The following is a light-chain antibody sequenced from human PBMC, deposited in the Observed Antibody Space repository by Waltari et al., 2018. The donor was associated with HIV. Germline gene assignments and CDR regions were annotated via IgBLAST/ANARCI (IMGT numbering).Light chain of an antibody. CDR2: EVS. Sequence: QSALTQPASVSGSPGQSITISCTGTSSYVGGYNYVSWYQQHPGKAHKLKIYEVSNRPSGVSNRFSGSKSGNTASLTISGLQAEDEADYYCSSYTSSSTLVFGGGTELTVL. J-gene: IGLJ2*01. V-gene: IGLV2-14*01. CDR1: SSYVGGYNY. CDR3: SSYTSSSTLV.